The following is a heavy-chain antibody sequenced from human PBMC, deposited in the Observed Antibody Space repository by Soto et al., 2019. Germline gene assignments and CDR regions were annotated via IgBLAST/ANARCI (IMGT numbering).Heavy chain of an antibody. CDR2: ISGSGTST. J-gene: IGHJ4*02. D-gene: IGHD2-8*01. CDR1: GFTFSSYA. CDR3: AKVSSAWYAGFFDL. V-gene: IGHV3-23*01. Sequence: GGSLRLSCAASGFTFSSYAMSWVRQAPGKGLEWVSAISGSGTSTYYADSVKGRFTISRDNSQKTLFLQMNSLRAEDTAVYYCAKVSSAWYAGFFDLWGQGTLVTVSS.